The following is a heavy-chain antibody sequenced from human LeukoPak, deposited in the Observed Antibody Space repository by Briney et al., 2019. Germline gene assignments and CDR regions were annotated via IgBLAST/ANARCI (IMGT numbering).Heavy chain of an antibody. CDR3: ARQDIWTGYGYFDY. CDR1: RVSTSSSSYV. CDR2: IYYSGST. D-gene: IGHD3-9*01. V-gene: IGHV4-39*01. J-gene: IGHJ4*02. Sequence: PETPSPTRTVSRVSTSSSSYVSGWISPPPRKGLEWIVSIYYSGSTYYNPSLKSRVTISVDTSKIQFSLKLSSVTAADTAVYCCARQDIWTGYGYFDYWGQGTLVTASS.